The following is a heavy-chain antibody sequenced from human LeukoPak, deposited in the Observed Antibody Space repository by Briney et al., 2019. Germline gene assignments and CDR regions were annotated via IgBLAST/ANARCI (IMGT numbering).Heavy chain of an antibody. Sequence: GGSLRLSCAASGFTFSSYAMSWVRQAPGKGLEWISSISGTGGSTYYADSVKGRFTISRDNSKNTLYLQMNSLRAEDTAVYYCAKELQWELLPDAFDIWGQGTMVTVSS. J-gene: IGHJ3*02. V-gene: IGHV3-23*01. CDR1: GFTFSSYA. CDR2: ISGTGGST. CDR3: AKELQWELLPDAFDI. D-gene: IGHD1-26*01.